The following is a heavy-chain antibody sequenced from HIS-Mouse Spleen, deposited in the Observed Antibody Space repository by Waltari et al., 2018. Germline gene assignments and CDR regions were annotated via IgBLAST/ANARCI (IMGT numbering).Heavy chain of an antibody. J-gene: IGHJ2*01. V-gene: IGHV4-34*01. CDR1: GGSFSGYY. CDR3: ARVRTGDPSYWYFDL. D-gene: IGHD7-27*01. CDR2: INHRGST. Sequence: QVQLQQWGAGLLKPSETLSLTCAVYGGSFSGYYWSWFRTPPGKGLEWIGEINHRGSTNYNPSLKSRVTISVDTSKNQFSLKLSSVTAADTAVYYCARVRTGDPSYWYFDLWGRGTLVTVSS.